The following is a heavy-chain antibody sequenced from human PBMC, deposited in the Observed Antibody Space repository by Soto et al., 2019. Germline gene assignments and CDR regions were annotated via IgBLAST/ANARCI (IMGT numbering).Heavy chain of an antibody. D-gene: IGHD2-15*01. CDR2: IYYSGST. V-gene: IGHV4-39*01. CDR1: GGSISRSSYY. Sequence: SSETLSLTCTVSGGSISRSSYYWGWIRQPPGKGLEWIGSIYYSGSTYYNPSLKSRVTISVDTSKNQFSLKLSPVTAADTAVYYCARHSYCSGGSCYYYYYYMDVWGKGTTVTVSS. CDR3: ARHSYCSGGSCYYYYYYMDV. J-gene: IGHJ6*03.